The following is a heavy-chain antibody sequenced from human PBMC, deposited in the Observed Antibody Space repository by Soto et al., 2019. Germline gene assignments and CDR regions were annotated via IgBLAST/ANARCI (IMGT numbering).Heavy chain of an antibody. V-gene: IGHV3-23*01. CDR2: ISGTGGNT. CDR3: AKVNGYCISTICAAGDPFDY. J-gene: IGHJ4*02. D-gene: IGHD2-2*03. CDR1: GFTFSSYA. Sequence: PGGSLRLSCVASGFTFSSYAMSWVRQAPGKGLEWVSDISGTGGNTYYADSVKGRFTISRDNSENTVYLQMNSLRGDDTAVYYCAKVNGYCISTICAAGDPFDYWGQGALVTVSS.